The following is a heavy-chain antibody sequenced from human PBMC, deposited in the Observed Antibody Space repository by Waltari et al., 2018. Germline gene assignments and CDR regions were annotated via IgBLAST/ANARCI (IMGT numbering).Heavy chain of an antibody. D-gene: IGHD6-19*01. V-gene: IGHV5-51*01. CDR2: IYHGDSDT. J-gene: IGHJ4*02. CDR1: GYSFTSYW. CDR3: ARLYSSGWYPIDY. Sequence: EVQLVQSGAEVKKPGESLKISCKGSGYSFTSYWIGGVRQMPGKGLEWMGIIYHGDSDTIYSPSFQGQGTSSADKSIRTAYLQWRSLKASDTAMYYCARLYSSGWYPIDYWGQGTLVTVSS.